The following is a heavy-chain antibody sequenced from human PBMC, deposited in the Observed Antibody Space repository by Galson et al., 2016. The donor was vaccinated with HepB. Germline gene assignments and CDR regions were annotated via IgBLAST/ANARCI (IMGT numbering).Heavy chain of an antibody. Sequence: SLRLSCAASGFTFSYYSMHWVSQAPGMGLEWVAIISNDGSNKYYADSVKGRFTISRDNSKNTLYLQMNSLRAEDTAVYYCVRGGSKYPRSARFDPWGQGTLVTVSS. CDR2: ISNDGSNK. V-gene: IGHV3-30-3*01. D-gene: IGHD1-26*01. CDR1: GFTFSYYS. J-gene: IGHJ5*02. CDR3: VRGGSKYPRSARFDP.